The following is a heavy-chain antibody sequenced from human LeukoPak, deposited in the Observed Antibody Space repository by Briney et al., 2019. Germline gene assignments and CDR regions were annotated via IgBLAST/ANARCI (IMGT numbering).Heavy chain of an antibody. Sequence: PGGSLRLSCAASGLTFSAYWMHWVRQAPGKGLVWASRINSDGSNTIYADSVRGRFTISRDNAKNSLYLQMNSLRAEDTAVYYCARAWDTSGYYAFDIWGQGTMVTVSS. CDR1: GLTFSAYW. D-gene: IGHD3-22*01. J-gene: IGHJ3*02. CDR2: INSDGSNT. V-gene: IGHV3-74*01. CDR3: ARAWDTSGYYAFDI.